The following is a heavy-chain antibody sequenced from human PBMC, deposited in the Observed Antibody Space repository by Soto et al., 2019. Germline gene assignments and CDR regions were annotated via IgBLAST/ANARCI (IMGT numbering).Heavy chain of an antibody. D-gene: IGHD3-22*01. CDR1: GFTCSDYY. J-gene: IGHJ4*02. V-gene: IGHV3-11*01. CDR3: ARDLGYYDSSGYFEY. Sequence: GGFLWLTCADYGFTCSDYYMSWIRQAPGKGLEWVSYISSSGSIIYYADSVKGRFTISRDNAKNSLYLQMNSLRAEDTAVYYCARDLGYYDSSGYFEYWGQGTLVTVSS. CDR2: ISSSGSII.